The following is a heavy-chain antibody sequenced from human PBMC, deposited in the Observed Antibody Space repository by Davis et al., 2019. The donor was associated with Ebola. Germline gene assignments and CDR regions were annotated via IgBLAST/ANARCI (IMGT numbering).Heavy chain of an antibody. J-gene: IGHJ4*02. CDR3: AKDVLAYCGGDCPRRYFDY. V-gene: IGHV3-43D*03. CDR2: ISWDGGIT. CDR1: GFTFDDYA. Sequence: PGGSLRLSCAASGFTFDDYAMHWVRQAPGKGLEWVSLISWDGGITYYADSVKGRFTISRDNSKNSLYLQMNSLRTEDTALYYCAKDVLAYCGGDCPRRYFDYWGQGTLVTVSS. D-gene: IGHD2-21*01.